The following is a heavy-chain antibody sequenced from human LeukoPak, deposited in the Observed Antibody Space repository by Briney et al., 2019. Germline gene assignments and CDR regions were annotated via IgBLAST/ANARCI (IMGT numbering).Heavy chain of an antibody. CDR2: ISGSSTNI. J-gene: IGHJ4*02. CDR1: GFTFSAYS. D-gene: IGHD2-15*01. Sequence: GGSLRLSCAASGFTFSAYSMNWVRQAPGKGLEWVSSISGSSTNIYYADSVKGRFTISRDNAKNSLYLQMNSLRAEDTAVYYSARSWESSGGGSCVLDYWGQGTLVTVSS. CDR3: ARSWESSGGGSCVLDY. V-gene: IGHV3-21*01.